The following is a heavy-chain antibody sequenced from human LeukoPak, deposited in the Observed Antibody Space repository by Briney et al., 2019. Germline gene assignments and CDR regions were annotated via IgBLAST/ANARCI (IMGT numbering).Heavy chain of an antibody. D-gene: IGHD3-3*01. Sequence: SETLSLTCAVYGGSFSGYYWSWIRQPPGKGLEWIGEINHSGSTNYNPSLKSRVTISVDTSKNQFSLKLSSVTAADTAVYYCVRAKKNDFWSGYYNDPYYFDYWGQGTLVTVSS. CDR3: VRAKKNDFWSGYYNDPYYFDY. CDR1: GGSFSGYY. V-gene: IGHV4-34*01. J-gene: IGHJ4*02. CDR2: INHSGST.